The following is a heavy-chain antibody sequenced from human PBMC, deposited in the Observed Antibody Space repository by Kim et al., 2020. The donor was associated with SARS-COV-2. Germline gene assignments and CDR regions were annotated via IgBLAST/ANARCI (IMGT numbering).Heavy chain of an antibody. D-gene: IGHD6-13*01. Sequence: GGSLRLSCAASGFTFSDSAMYWVRQASGKGLEWVGRIRSKANSYATAYDVSVKGRFIISRDDSKNTAYLQMNSLKTEDTAIYYCTRVPPYSNSWWDAFDIWGDGEMVTLSS. V-gene: IGHV3-73*01. J-gene: IGHJ3*02. CDR3: TRVPPYSNSWWDAFDI. CDR1: GFTFSDSA. CDR2: IRSKANSYAT.